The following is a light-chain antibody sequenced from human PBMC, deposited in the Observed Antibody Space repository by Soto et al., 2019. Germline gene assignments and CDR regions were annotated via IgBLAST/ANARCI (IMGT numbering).Light chain of an antibody. V-gene: IGKV3-20*01. J-gene: IGKJ1*01. CDR3: QQYGSSPKT. CDR2: GPS. Sequence: EIVMTQSPATLSVSPGERATLSCRASQSITSNYLAWYQQKPGQAPRLLIYGPSSRAIGIPHRFSGSGSGTDFTLTISRLEPEDFAVYYCQQYGSSPKTFGQGTKVDIK. CDR1: QSITSNY.